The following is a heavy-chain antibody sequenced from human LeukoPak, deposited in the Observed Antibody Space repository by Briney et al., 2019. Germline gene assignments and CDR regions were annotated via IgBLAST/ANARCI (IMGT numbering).Heavy chain of an antibody. Sequence: ASVKVSCKASGYTFTRYLIHWVRQAPGQGLEWMGLINPSGGGTNYAKKFQGRVTMSRDTSTSTVYMDLSGLTSEDTAVYYCARENQGDPTAAPAYWGQGSLVTVSS. V-gene: IGHV1-46*01. CDR3: ARENQGDPTAAPAY. CDR1: GYTFTRYL. J-gene: IGHJ4*02. D-gene: IGHD6-13*01. CDR2: INPSGGGT.